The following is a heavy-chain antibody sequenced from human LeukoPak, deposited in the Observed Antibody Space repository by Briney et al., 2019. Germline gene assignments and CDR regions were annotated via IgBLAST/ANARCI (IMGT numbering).Heavy chain of an antibody. CDR2: IYYSGST. J-gene: IGHJ4*02. CDR3: ARLGDIRNFDY. Sequence: PSETLSLTCTVSGGSISSSSYYWGWIHQPPGKGLEWIGSIYYSGSTYYNPSLKSRVTISVDTSKNQFSLKLSSVTAADTAVYYCARLGDIRNFDYWGQGTLVTVSS. V-gene: IGHV4-39*01. D-gene: IGHD5-12*01. CDR1: GGSISSSSYY.